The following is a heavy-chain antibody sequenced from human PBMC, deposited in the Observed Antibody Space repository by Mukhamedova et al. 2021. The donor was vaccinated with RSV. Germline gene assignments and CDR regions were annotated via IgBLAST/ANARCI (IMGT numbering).Heavy chain of an antibody. CDR2: IFPSGTT. V-gene: IGHV4-4*07. CDR3: ARDSSRRWTNYYHCGRDG. D-gene: IGHD5-24*01. J-gene: IGHJ6*02. Sequence: WSWVRQSAGKGLEWIGRIFPSGTTNNNPSLKSRLTISLDTSKNQVSLKLSSVTAADTAVYYCARDSSRRWTNYYHCGRDGWGAGT.